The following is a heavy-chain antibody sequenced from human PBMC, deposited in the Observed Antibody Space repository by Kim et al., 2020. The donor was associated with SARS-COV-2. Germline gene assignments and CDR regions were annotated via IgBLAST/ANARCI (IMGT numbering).Heavy chain of an antibody. J-gene: IGHJ4*02. D-gene: IGHD6-13*01. Sequence: GGSLRLSCTTSGFTFSTYWMSWVRQAPGKGLEWVANVKQDGSEKYYVDSVKGRFTISRDKAKKSLFLQMNSLRAEDTAVYYCATAAGSKILDYWGQGTLVTVSS. V-gene: IGHV3-7*03. CDR3: ATAAGSKILDY. CDR2: VKQDGSEK. CDR1: GFTFSTYW.